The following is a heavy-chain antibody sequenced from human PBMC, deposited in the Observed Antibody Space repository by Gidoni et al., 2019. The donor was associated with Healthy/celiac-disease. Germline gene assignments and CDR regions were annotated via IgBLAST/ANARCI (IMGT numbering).Heavy chain of an antibody. D-gene: IGHD1-1*01. Sequence: QVQLVTPGGGVVPPVRSLRPPCAASGFTSSSYAMDWVRQAPGKGLEWVAVKSYDGSNKYYADSVKGRFTISRDNSKNTLYLQMNSLRAEDTAVYYCARAQQRRDGACGYWGQGTLVTVSS. CDR1: GFTSSSYA. CDR2: KSYDGSNK. J-gene: IGHJ4*02. V-gene: IGHV3-30-3*01. CDR3: ARAQQRRDGACGY.